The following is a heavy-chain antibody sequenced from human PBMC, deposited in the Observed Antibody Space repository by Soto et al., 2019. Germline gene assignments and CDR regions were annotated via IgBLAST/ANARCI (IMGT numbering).Heavy chain of an antibody. CDR3: VRFLGGSRDY. V-gene: IGHV3-48*03. CDR1: GFTLSSYE. CDR2: IHSSGTTM. J-gene: IGHJ4*02. Sequence: ESGGGLVQPGGSLRLSCAASGFTLSSYEMSWVRQAPGKGLEWVSYIHSSGTTMYYADSVKGRFTLSRDNAKNSLYLQMNSLRPEDTAIYYCVRFLGGSRDYWGQGTLVTVSS. D-gene: IGHD3-3*01.